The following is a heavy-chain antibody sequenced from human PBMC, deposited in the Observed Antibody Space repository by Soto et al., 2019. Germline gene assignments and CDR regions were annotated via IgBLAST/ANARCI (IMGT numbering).Heavy chain of an antibody. J-gene: IGHJ6*02. CDR2: IYYRGST. Sequence: PSDTLSLTCTVSGGSISGYYWSWIRQSPGKGLEYIGYIYYRGSTNYNPSLKSRVTMSVDTSRNQFSLKVNSVTAADTAVYYCARQQLLPFYYALDVWGQGTTVTVSS. D-gene: IGHD6-13*01. V-gene: IGHV4-59*07. CDR3: ARQQLLPFYYALDV. CDR1: GGSISGYY.